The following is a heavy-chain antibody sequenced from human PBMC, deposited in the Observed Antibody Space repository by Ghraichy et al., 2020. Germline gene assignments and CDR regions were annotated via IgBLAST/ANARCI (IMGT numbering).Heavy chain of an antibody. V-gene: IGHV3-7*01. CDR1: GFTFSSYW. CDR2: IKQDGSEK. Sequence: GGSLRLSCAASGFTFSSYWMSWVRQAPGKGLEWVANIKQDGSEKYYVDSVKGRFTISRDNAKNSLYLQMNSLRAEDTAVYYCAREGRGVAIQIWSDAFDIWGQGTMVTVSS. D-gene: IGHD5-18*01. J-gene: IGHJ3*02. CDR3: AREGRGVAIQIWSDAFDI.